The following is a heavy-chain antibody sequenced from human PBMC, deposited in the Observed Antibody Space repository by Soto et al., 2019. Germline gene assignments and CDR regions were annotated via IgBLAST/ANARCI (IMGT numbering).Heavy chain of an antibody. D-gene: IGHD3-22*01. CDR1: GGTFSRYA. CDR2: IIPIFGTA. Sequence: QVQLVQSGAEVKKPGSSVKVSCKASGGTFSRYAISWVRQAPGQGLEWMGGIIPIFGTANYAQKFQGRVTITADEPTRTAYMESSSQRSEDTAVYYCARNSYDSSGYYYVDYWVQGTLVTVST. V-gene: IGHV1-69*01. CDR3: ARNSYDSSGYYYVDY. J-gene: IGHJ4*02.